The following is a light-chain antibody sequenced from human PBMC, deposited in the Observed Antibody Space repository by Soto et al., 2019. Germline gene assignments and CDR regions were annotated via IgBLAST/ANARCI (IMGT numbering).Light chain of an antibody. CDR3: QQYHTWPIT. Sequence: DIVMTQSPATLSVAPGERVTFSCRASQGVSRKLAWYQHKPGQAPRLLISGASTGATGIPARFSGSGSGPEFTLTISSLQSEDCAIYYCQQYHTWPITFGGGTKVEIK. CDR2: GAS. V-gene: IGKV3-15*01. CDR1: QGVSRK. J-gene: IGKJ4*01.